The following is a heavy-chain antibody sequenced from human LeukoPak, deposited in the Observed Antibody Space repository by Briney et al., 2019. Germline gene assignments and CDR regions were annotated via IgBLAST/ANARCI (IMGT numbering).Heavy chain of an antibody. CDR3: AKDLDLSWFGELLYSFDY. Sequence: GGSLRLSCAASGFTFSSYAMSWVRQAPGKGLEWVSAISGSGGSTYYADSVKGRFTISRDNSKNTLYLQMNSLRAEDTAVYYCAKDLDLSWFGELLYSFDYWGQGTLVTVSS. V-gene: IGHV3-23*01. CDR2: ISGSGGST. J-gene: IGHJ4*02. CDR1: GFTFSSYA. D-gene: IGHD3-10*01.